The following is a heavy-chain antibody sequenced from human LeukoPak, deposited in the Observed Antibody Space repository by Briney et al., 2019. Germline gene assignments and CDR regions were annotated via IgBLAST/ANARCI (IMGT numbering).Heavy chain of an antibody. Sequence: SETLSLTCTVSGGSISSSSYYWGWIRQPPGKGLEWIGSIYYSGSTYYNPSLKSRVTISVDMSKNEFSLKLSSVTAADTAVYYCARKLRSYPNWFDPWGQGTLVTVSS. V-gene: IGHV4-39*07. D-gene: IGHD3-3*01. CDR2: IYYSGST. CDR1: GGSISSSSYY. J-gene: IGHJ5*02. CDR3: ARKLRSYPNWFDP.